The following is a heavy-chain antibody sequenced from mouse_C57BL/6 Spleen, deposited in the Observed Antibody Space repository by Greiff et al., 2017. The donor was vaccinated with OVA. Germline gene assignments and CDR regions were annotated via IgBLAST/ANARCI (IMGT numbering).Heavy chain of an antibody. Sequence: EVNVVESGGGLVKPGGSLKLSCAASGFTFSDYGMHWVRQAPEKGLEWVAYISSGSSTIYYADTVKGRFTISRDNAKNTLFLQMTSLRSEDTAKYYCESADGYYAMDYWGQGTSVTVSS. CDR2: ISSGSSTI. J-gene: IGHJ4*01. CDR1: GFTFSDYG. V-gene: IGHV5-17*01. CDR3: ESADGYYAMDY. D-gene: IGHD2-3*01.